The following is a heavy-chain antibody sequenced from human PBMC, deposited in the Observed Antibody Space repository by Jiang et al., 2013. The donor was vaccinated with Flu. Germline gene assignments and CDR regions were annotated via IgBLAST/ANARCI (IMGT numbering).Heavy chain of an antibody. D-gene: IGHD6-13*01. Sequence: SLRLSCAASGFTLSTYVMHVGPPGSEAKGLEWVALISFDGTTKYYADSVKGRFTISRDTSKNTLFLQMNSLRPEDTAVYYCNERVGTSSCYTYFDYVGPREPWSPSP. CDR1: GFTLSTYV. V-gene: IGHV3-30*18. CDR2: ISFDGTTK. CDR3: NERVGTSSCYTYFDY. J-gene: IGHJ4*02.